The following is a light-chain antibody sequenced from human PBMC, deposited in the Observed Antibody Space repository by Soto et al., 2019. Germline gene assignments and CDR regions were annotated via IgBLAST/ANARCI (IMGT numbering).Light chain of an antibody. V-gene: IGKV3-11*01. J-gene: IGKJ5*01. CDR2: DAS. Sequence: IVLTQSPATLSLSPGERATLSCRASQSVSSYLAWYQQKPGQAPRLLISDASNRATGIPARFSGSGSGTDFTLTISSLEPEDFAVYYCHQRQYWPPITFGQGTRLEIK. CDR1: QSVSSY. CDR3: HQRQYWPPIT.